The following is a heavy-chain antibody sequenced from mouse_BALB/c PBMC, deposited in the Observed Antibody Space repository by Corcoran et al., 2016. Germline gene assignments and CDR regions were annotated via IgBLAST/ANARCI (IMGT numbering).Heavy chain of an antibody. CDR2: INPYNDGT. V-gene: IGHV1S136*01. CDR3: ARSDYGNYRRPGSDV. CDR1: GYTFTSYV. Sequence: EVQLQQSGPELVKPGASVKMSCKASGYTFTSYVMHWVKQKPGQGLEWIGYINPYNDGTKYNAKFKGKATLTSDKSSSTAYMELSSLTSEDSAVYYCARSDYGNYRRPGSDVWGAGTTVTVSS. D-gene: IGHD2-1*01. J-gene: IGHJ1*01.